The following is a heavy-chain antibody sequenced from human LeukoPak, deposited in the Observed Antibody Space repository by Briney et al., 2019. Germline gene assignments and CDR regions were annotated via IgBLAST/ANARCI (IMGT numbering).Heavy chain of an antibody. D-gene: IGHD1-1*01. J-gene: IGHJ4*02. CDR1: GYTFSNYY. Sequence: ASVKVSCKASGYTFSNYYMHWVRQAPGQGLEWMGIINPSGGSTSYAQKFQGRVTMTRDTSTSTVYMELNGLRSEDTAVYYCARRGVLRYFDYWGQGTLVTVSS. CDR3: ARRGVLRYFDY. V-gene: IGHV1-46*01. CDR2: INPSGGST.